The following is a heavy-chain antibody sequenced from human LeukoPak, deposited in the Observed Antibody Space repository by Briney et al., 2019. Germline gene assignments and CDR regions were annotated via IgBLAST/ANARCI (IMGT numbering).Heavy chain of an antibody. Sequence: GGSLRLSRAASGFTFSSYAMSWVRQAPGKGLEWVSAISGSGGSTYYADSVKGRFTISRDNSKNTPYLQMNSLRAEDTAVYYCAKDPVYYDSSGIADYWGQGTLVTVSS. CDR1: GFTFSSYA. CDR2: ISGSGGST. D-gene: IGHD3-22*01. V-gene: IGHV3-23*01. CDR3: AKDPVYYDSSGIADY. J-gene: IGHJ4*02.